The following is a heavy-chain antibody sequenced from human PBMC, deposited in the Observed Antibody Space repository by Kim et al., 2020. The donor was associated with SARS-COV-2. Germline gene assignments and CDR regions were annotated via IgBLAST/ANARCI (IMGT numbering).Heavy chain of an antibody. CDR1: GYTFTGYY. V-gene: IGHV1-2*06. Sequence: ASVKVSCKASGYTFTGYYMHWVRQAPGQGLEWMGRINPNSGGTNYAQKFQGRVTMTRDTSISTAYMELSRLRSDDTAVYYCARDFRGRYSSSSGSSGWYEYWGQGTLVTVSS. CDR3: ARDFRGRYSSSSGSSGWYEY. J-gene: IGHJ4*02. D-gene: IGHD6-19*01. CDR2: INPNSGGT.